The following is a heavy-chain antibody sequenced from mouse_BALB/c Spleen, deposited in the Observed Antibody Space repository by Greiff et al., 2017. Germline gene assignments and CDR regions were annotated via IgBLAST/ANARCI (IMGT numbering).Heavy chain of an antibody. CDR3: AREVMVTYFDD. J-gene: IGHJ2*01. V-gene: IGHV5-17*02. CDR2: ISSGSSTI. D-gene: IGHD2-3*01. CDR1: GFTFSSFG. Sequence: EVMLVESGGGLVQPGGSRKLSCAASGFTFSSFGMHWVRQAPEKGLEWVAYISSGSSTIYYADTVKGRFTISRDNPKNTLFLQMTSLRSEDTAMYYCAREVMVTYFDDWGQGTTLTVSS.